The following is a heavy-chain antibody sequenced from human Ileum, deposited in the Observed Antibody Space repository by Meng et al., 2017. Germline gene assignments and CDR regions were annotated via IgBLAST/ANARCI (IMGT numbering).Heavy chain of an antibody. CDR1: GVTSTTYA. CDR3: ARNTVGTTTLDY. CDR2: INVDNGDT. D-gene: IGHD1-1*01. V-gene: IGHV1-3*01. J-gene: IGHJ4*02. Sequence: VQLVQSGRGVKNPGASGVVSCKASGVTSTTYAKHWVRQAPGQGLEWMGWINVDNGDTRYSQKFQGRLTITRDTSASTAYLELSSLTSEDTAVYYCARNTVGTTTLDYWGQGTLVTVSS.